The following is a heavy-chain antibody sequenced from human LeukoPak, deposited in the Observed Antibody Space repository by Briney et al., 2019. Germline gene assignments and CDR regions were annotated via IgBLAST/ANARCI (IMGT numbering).Heavy chain of an antibody. CDR3: ARDIGSSSGVIDY. J-gene: IGHJ4*02. CDR2: IKVDGSEK. D-gene: IGHD2-8*01. CDR1: GFTFSNSW. V-gene: IGHV3-7*05. Sequence: GGSLRLSCEASGFTFSNSWMSWVRQAPGKGLEWVANIKVDGSEKYYVDSVKGRFTISRDNAKNSLYLQMNSLRAEDTALYYCARDIGSSSGVIDYWGQGTLVTVSS.